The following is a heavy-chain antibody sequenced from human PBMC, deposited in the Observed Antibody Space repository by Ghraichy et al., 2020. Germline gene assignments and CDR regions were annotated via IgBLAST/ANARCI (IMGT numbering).Heavy chain of an antibody. V-gene: IGHV4-59*01. D-gene: IGHD2-2*02. J-gene: IGHJ1*01. CDR1: GGSINSYY. Sequence: SETLSLTCTVSGGSINSYYWSWIRQPPGKGLEWIGYIYYSGNTAYSPSLKSRVTISVDTSKNQFSLKLSSVTAADTAVYYCARSRGIYCSSTSCDKYFQYWGQGSLVTVSS. CDR3: ARSRGIYCSSTSCDKYFQY. CDR2: IYYSGNT.